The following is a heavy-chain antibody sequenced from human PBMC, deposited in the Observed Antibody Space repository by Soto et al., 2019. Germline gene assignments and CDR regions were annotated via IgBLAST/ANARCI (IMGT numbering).Heavy chain of an antibody. CDR2: IRQDGGEE. Sequence: EVQLVESGGGLVQPGGSLRLSCAASGFTFSSHWMSWVRQAPGKGLEWVANIRQDGGEEQYSDSVKGRFTLSRDNAKNSLYLQMNGLRVEDTAGYYCAKSEGWSFDIRGQGTMVTVSS. CDR3: AKSEGWSFDI. CDR1: GFTFSSHW. V-gene: IGHV3-7*01. J-gene: IGHJ3*02. D-gene: IGHD2-15*01.